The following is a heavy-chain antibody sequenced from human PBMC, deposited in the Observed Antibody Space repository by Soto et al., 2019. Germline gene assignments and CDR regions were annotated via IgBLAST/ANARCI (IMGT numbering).Heavy chain of an antibody. Sequence: QVQLVQSGAEVKKPGAAVKVSCKASGYTFNSYGISWVRQAPGQGLEWMGGISAYNGNTNYAQKFQGRVTMTTDTYTNTAYMELRSLRSDDTAVYYCATAGYSSSLAYWGQGTLVTVSS. CDR3: ATAGYSSSLAY. J-gene: IGHJ4*02. D-gene: IGHD6-19*01. CDR2: ISAYNGNT. V-gene: IGHV1-18*04. CDR1: GYTFNSYG.